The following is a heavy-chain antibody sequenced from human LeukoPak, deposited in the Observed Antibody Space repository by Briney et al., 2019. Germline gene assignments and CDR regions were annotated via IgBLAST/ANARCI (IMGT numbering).Heavy chain of an antibody. V-gene: IGHV3-11*01. CDR2: ISTTATTI. CDR3: ARVLDGSNDC. J-gene: IGHJ4*02. D-gene: IGHD3-10*01. CDR1: GFTFSDYY. Sequence: GGSLRLCCAASGFTFSDYYMSWIRQAPGKGLEWVSYISTTATTIYYADSVKGRFTISRDNAKNSLYLQMNSLRAEDTAVYYCARVLDGSNDCWGQGTLVTVSS.